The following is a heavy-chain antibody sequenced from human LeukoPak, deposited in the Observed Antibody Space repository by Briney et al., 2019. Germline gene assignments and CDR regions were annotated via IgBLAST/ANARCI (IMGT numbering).Heavy chain of an antibody. J-gene: IGHJ6*02. CDR3: ARDQDIVVVVAAKVYYYYYGMDV. V-gene: IGHV1-2*02. CDR2: ISPNSGGT. Sequence: ASVKVSCKASGYTFTGYYMHWVRQAPGQGLEWMGWISPNSGGTNYAQKFQGRVTMTRDTSISTAYMELSRLRSDDTAVYYCARDQDIVVVVAAKVYYYYYGMDVWGQGTTVTVSS. D-gene: IGHD2-15*01. CDR1: GYTFTGYY.